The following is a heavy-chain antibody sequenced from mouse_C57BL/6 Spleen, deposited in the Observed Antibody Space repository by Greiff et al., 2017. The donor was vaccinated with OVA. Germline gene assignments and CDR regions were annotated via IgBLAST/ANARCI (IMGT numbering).Heavy chain of an antibody. CDR3: ARHDDDYDAMDY. V-gene: IGHV5-6*01. J-gene: IGHJ4*01. CDR1: GFTFSSYG. CDR2: ISSGGSYT. Sequence: EVQRVESGGDLVKPGGSLKLSCAASGFTFSSYGMSWVRQTPDKRLEWVATISSGGSYTYYPDSVKGRFTISRDNAKNTLYRQMSSLKSEDTAMYYCARHDDDYDAMDYWGQGTSVTVSS. D-gene: IGHD2-3*01.